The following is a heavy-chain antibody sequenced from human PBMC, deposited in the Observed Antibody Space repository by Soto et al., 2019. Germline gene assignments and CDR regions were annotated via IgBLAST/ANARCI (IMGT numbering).Heavy chain of an antibody. CDR2: IYYTGST. CDR1: GGSIRFSNYY. Sequence: PSETLSLTCTLSGGSIRFSNYYWGWIRRSPGKGLEWIGNIYYTGSTYYNPSLKSRVTISVDTSKNQFSLSLRSVTAADTAVYYCARGYTPKIIDYWGQGTLVTVSS. V-gene: IGHV4-39*01. J-gene: IGHJ4*02. CDR3: ARGYTPKIIDY. D-gene: IGHD5-12*01.